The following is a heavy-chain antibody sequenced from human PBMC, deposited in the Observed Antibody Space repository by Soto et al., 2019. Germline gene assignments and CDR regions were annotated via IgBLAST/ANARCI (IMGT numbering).Heavy chain of an antibody. Sequence: ASVKVSCKASGYTFTGYYMHWVRQAPGQGLEWMGWINPNSGGANYAQKFQGWVTMTRDTSISTAYMELSRLRSDDTAVYYCARGDYDFWSGYFYFHHWGQGTLVTVSS. CDR1: GYTFTGYY. J-gene: IGHJ1*01. D-gene: IGHD3-3*01. CDR2: INPNSGGA. V-gene: IGHV1-2*04. CDR3: ARGDYDFWSGYFYFHH.